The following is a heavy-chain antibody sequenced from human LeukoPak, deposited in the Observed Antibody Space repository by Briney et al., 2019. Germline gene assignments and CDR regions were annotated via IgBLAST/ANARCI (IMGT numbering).Heavy chain of an antibody. CDR1: GGSISSGGYS. Sequence: PSQTLSLTCAVSGGSISSGGYSWSWIRQPPGKGLEWIAYIYHSGSTYYNPSLKSRVTISVDRSKNQFSLKLSSVTAADTAVYYCARGRVLPYCSGGSCYFSDWFDPWGQGTLVTVSS. CDR3: ARGRVLPYCSGGSCYFSDWFDP. J-gene: IGHJ5*02. CDR2: IYHSGST. V-gene: IGHV4-30-2*01. D-gene: IGHD2-15*01.